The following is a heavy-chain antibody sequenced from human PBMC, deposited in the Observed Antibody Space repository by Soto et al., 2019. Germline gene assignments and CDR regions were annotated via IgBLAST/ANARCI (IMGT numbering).Heavy chain of an antibody. CDR1: GYTFTGYY. V-gene: IGHV1-2*04. Sequence: GASVKVSCKASGYTFTGYYMHWVRQAPGQGLEWMGWINPNSGGTNYAQKFQGWVTMTRDTSISTAYMELSRLRSDDTAVYYCARDLVRIAAACTAPYYYGNAVWGQGTTVPGSS. CDR2: INPNSGGT. D-gene: IGHD6-13*01. CDR3: ARDLVRIAAACTAPYYYGNAV. J-gene: IGHJ6*02.